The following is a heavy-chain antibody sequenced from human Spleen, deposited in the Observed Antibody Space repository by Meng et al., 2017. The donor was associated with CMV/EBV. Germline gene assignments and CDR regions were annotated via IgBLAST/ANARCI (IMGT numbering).Heavy chain of an antibody. CDR1: GFTFSSYW. CDR3: ASQSYSNHDY. D-gene: IGHD4-11*01. CDR2: IKQDGSEK. Sequence: ESLKISCAASGFTFSSYWMSWVRQAPGKGLEWVANIKQDGSEKYYVDSVKGRFTISRDNAKNSLYLQMNSLRDEDTAVYYCASQSYSNHDYWGQGTLVTVSS. V-gene: IGHV3-7*01. J-gene: IGHJ4*02.